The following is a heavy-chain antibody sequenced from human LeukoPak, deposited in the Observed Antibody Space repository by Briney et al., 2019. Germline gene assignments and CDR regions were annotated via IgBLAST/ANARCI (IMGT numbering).Heavy chain of an antibody. V-gene: IGHV4-34*01. CDR3: ARGNHGGNSRRLDY. CDR1: GGSITSYY. Sequence: SQTLSLTCTVSGGSITSYYWSWIRQPPGKGLEWIGEINHSGSTNYNPSLKSRVTISVDTSKNQFSLKLSSVTAADTAVYYCARGNHGGNSRRLDYWGQGTLVTVSS. CDR2: INHSGST. J-gene: IGHJ4*02. D-gene: IGHD4-23*01.